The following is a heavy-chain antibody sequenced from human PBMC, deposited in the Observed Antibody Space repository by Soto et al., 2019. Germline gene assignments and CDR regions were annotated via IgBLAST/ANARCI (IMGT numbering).Heavy chain of an antibody. CDR2: INPNSGGT. J-gene: IGHJ6*02. V-gene: IGHV1-2*02. CDR3: ASWGSSPYYYYGMDV. Sequence: GASVKVSCKASGYTFTGYYMHWVRQAPGQGLEWMGWINPNSGGTNYAQRFQGRVTMTRDTSISTAYMELSRLRSDDTAVYYCASWGSSPYYYYGMDVWGQGTAVTVSS. CDR1: GYTFTGYY. D-gene: IGHD6-19*01.